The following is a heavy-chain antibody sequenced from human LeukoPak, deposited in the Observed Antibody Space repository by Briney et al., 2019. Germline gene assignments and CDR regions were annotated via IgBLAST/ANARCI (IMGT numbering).Heavy chain of an antibody. Sequence: SETLSHTCTVSGGSISSYYWSWIRQPAGKGLERIGRIYTSGSTNYNPSLKSRVTMSVDTSKNQFSLKLSSVTAADTAVYYCARDGFGYSYGYYFDYWGQGTLVTVSS. V-gene: IGHV4-4*07. CDR2: IYTSGST. J-gene: IGHJ4*02. D-gene: IGHD5-18*01. CDR3: ARDGFGYSYGYYFDY. CDR1: GGSISSYY.